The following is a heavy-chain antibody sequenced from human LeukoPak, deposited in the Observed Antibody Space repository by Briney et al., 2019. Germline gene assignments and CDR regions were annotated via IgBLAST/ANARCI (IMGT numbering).Heavy chain of an antibody. J-gene: IGHJ6*03. D-gene: IGHD2-2*02. Sequence: SETLSLTCTVSGGSISSSSYYWGWIRQPPGKGLEWIVSIYYSGSTYYNPSLKSRVTISVDTSKNQFSLKLSSVTAADTAVYYCARAQYNCSSTSCYTYYYYYYMDVWGKGTTVTVSS. CDR2: IYYSGST. V-gene: IGHV4-39*07. CDR3: ARAQYNCSSTSCYTYYYYYYMDV. CDR1: GGSISSSSYY.